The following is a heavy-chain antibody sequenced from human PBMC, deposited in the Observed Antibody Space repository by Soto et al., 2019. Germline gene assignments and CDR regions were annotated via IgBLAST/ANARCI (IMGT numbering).Heavy chain of an antibody. CDR2: IYYTGKT. CDR3: GRDLTSNANCIDP. Sequence: TLSLTCSVSGDPLHIGGYYWTWIRQRPGEGLEWMGYIYYTGKTYYNPSLESRLTMSVDRSKNQFSLKLNSVTAADTAVYYCGRDLTSNANCIDPWGQGTLVTVSS. D-gene: IGHD2-2*01. J-gene: IGHJ5*02. V-gene: IGHV4-31*03. CDR1: GDPLHIGGYY.